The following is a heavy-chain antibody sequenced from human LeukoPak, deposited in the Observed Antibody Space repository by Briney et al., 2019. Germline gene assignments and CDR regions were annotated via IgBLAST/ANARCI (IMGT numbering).Heavy chain of an antibody. CDR2: IYYSGST. CDR1: GGSISSYY. J-gene: IGHJ4*02. D-gene: IGHD5-24*01. Sequence: SETLSLTCTVSGGSISSYYWSWLRQPPGKGLEWIGYIYYSGSTNYNPSLKSRVTISVDTSKNQFSLKLSSVTAADTAVYYCARDGWPDRLDYWGQGTLVTVSS. V-gene: IGHV4-59*01. CDR3: ARDGWPDRLDY.